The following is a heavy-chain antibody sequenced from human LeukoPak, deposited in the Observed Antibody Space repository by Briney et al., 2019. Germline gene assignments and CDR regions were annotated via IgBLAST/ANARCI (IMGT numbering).Heavy chain of an antibody. D-gene: IGHD1-26*01. CDR1: GFTFSSYG. V-gene: IGHV3-30*18. CDR2: ISYDGSNK. CDR3: AKVSGRGSSAAYYFDY. Sequence: GGSLRLSCAASGFTFSSYGMHWVRQAPGKGLEWVAVISYDGSNKYYADSVKGRFTISRDNSKNTLYLQMDSLRAEDTAVYYCAKVSGRGSSAAYYFDYWGQGTLVTVSS. J-gene: IGHJ4*02.